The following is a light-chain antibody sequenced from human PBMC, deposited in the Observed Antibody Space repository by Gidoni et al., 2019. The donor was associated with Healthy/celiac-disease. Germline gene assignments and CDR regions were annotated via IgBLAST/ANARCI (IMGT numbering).Light chain of an antibody. CDR2: DAS. CDR3: QQSGSSPYT. V-gene: IGKV3-20*01. J-gene: IGKJ2*01. CDR1: QSVTNNY. Sequence: EIVLTQSPDTLSLSPGERDTLSCRASQSVTNNYLAWYQQKPGQAPRLVIYDASNRATGIPDRFSGSGSGPDFTLTISRLEPEDFAVYYCQQSGSSPYTFGQGSKLEIK.